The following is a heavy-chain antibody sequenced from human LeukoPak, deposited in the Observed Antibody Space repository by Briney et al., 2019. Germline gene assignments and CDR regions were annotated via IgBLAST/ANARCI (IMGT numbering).Heavy chain of an antibody. D-gene: IGHD7-27*01. Sequence: GGSLRLSCAASGFTFSSFEMNWVRQAPGKGLEWVANINPGGSAKLYVDSVKGRFTISRDNAKNSLDLQMNSLKVEDTAVYYCAAWGKYNYWGQGTLVTVSS. J-gene: IGHJ4*02. CDR3: AAWGKYNY. CDR1: GFTFSSFE. CDR2: INPGGSAK. V-gene: IGHV3-7*01.